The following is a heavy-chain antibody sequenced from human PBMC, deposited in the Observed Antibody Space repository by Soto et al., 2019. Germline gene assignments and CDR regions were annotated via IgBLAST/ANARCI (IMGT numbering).Heavy chain of an antibody. V-gene: IGHV3-21*01. CDR3: ARDGAPIAARRVHCDY. CDR1: GFTFSSYS. D-gene: IGHD6-6*01. CDR2: ISSSSSYI. J-gene: IGHJ4*02. Sequence: GGSLRLSCAASGFTFSSYSMNWVRQAPGKGLEWVSSISSSSSYIYYADSVKGRFTISRDNAKNSLYLQMNSLRAEDTAVYYCARDGAPIAARRVHCDYWGQGTLVTVSS.